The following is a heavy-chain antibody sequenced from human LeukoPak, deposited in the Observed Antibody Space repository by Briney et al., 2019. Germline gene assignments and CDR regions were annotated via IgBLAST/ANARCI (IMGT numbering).Heavy chain of an antibody. V-gene: IGHV3-48*03. CDR3: ARVGVVVAATGNLWFDP. CDR1: GFTFSSYE. CDR2: ISSSGTTI. D-gene: IGHD2-15*01. J-gene: IGHJ5*02. Sequence: GGSLRLSCAASGFTFSSYEMNWVRQAPGKGLEWVSYISSSGTTIYYADSVKGRFTISRDNAKNSLYLQMNSLRAEDTAVYYCARVGVVVAATGNLWFDPWGQGTLVTVSS.